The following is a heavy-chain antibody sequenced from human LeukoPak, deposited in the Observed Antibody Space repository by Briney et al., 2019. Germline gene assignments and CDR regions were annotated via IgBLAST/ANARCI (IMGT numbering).Heavy chain of an antibody. Sequence: GGSLRLSCAASGFTFSSYWMSWVRQAPGKGLEWVAVISYDGSNKYYADSVKGRFTISRDNSKNTLYLQMNSLRAEDTAVYYCARVPGYDSSGYFDYWGQGTLVTVSS. V-gene: IGHV3-30-3*01. D-gene: IGHD3-22*01. CDR1: GFTFSSYW. CDR2: ISYDGSNK. CDR3: ARVPGYDSSGYFDY. J-gene: IGHJ4*02.